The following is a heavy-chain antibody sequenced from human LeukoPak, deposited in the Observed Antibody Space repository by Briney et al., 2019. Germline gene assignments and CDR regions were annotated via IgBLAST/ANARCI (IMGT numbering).Heavy chain of an antibody. CDR2: IYYSGST. CDR3: ARVIRLKTIAVAGHDAFDI. V-gene: IGHV4-59*01. J-gene: IGHJ3*02. D-gene: IGHD6-19*01. CDR1: GGSISSYY. Sequence: SETLSLTCTVSGGSISSYYWSWIRQPPGKGLEWIGYIYYSGSTNYNPSLKSRVTISVDTSKNQFSLKLSSVTAADTAVYYCARVIRLKTIAVAGHDAFDIWGQGTMVTVSS.